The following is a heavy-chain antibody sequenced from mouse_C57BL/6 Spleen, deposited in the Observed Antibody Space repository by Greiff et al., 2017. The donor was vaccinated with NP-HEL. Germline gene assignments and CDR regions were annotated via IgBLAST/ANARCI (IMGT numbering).Heavy chain of an antibody. J-gene: IGHJ3*01. CDR3: ARQHYYGSSSFAY. D-gene: IGHD1-1*01. CDR2: IYPGSGST. CDR1: GYTFTSYW. V-gene: IGHV1-55*01. Sequence: QVQLQQPGAELVKPGASVKMSCKASGYTFTSYWITWVKQRPGQGLEWIGDIYPGSGSTTYNEKFKSKATLTVDTSSSTAYMQLSSLTSEDSAVYYGARQHYYGSSSFAYWGQGTLVTVSA.